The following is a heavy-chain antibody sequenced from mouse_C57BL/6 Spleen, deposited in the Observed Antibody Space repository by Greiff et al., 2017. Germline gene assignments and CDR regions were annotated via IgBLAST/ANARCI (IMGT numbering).Heavy chain of an antibody. V-gene: IGHV1-26*01. CDR1: GYTFTDYY. J-gene: IGHJ2*01. CDR2: INPNNGGT. Sequence: EVQLQQSGPELVKPGASVKISCKASGYTFTDYYMNWVKQSHGKSLEWIGDINPNNGGTSYNQKFKGKATLTVDKSSSTAYMELRSLTSEDSAVYYCARSGLGSSYDFDYWGQGTTLTVSS. CDR3: ARSGLGSSYDFDY. D-gene: IGHD1-1*01.